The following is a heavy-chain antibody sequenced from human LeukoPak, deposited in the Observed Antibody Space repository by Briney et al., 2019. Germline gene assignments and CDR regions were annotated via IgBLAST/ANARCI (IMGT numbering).Heavy chain of an antibody. V-gene: IGHV3-23*01. CDR1: GFTFSSYA. J-gene: IGHJ4*02. CDR2: ITASGGST. D-gene: IGHD2-2*01. CDR3: AKDGQVVPAAYFDY. Sequence: GGSLRLSCAASGFTFSSYAMSWVRQAPGKGLEWVSAITASGGSTYYADSVKGRFTISRDNPKNTLYLQMNSLRAEDTAVYYCAKDGQVVPAAYFDYWGQGTLVTVSS.